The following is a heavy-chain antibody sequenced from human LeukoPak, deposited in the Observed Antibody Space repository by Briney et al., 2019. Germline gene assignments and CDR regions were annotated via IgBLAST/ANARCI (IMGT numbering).Heavy chain of an antibody. D-gene: IGHD3-22*01. CDR2: ISVSGGST. CDR1: GFTFSSYG. CDR3: AKRISSGYYSTFDY. V-gene: IGHV3-23*01. Sequence: GGSLRLSCAASGFTFSSYGMSWVRQAPGKGLEWVSGISVSGGSTYYADSVKGRFTISSDNSKNTLYVQMNSLRAEDTAVYYCAKRISSGYYSTFDYWGQGILVTVSS. J-gene: IGHJ4*02.